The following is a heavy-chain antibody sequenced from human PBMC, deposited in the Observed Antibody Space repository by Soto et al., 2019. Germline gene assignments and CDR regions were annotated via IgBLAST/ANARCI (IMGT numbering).Heavy chain of an antibody. D-gene: IGHD3-22*01. CDR2: IYSGGST. CDR3: AKGSSGDYYYYMDV. V-gene: IGHV3-66*01. Sequence: GGSLRLSCAASGFTVSSNYMSWVRQAPGKGLEWVSVIYSGGSTYYADSVKGRFTISRDNSKNTLYLQMNSLRAEDTAVYYCAKGSSGDYYYYMDVWGKGTTVTVSS. J-gene: IGHJ6*03. CDR1: GFTVSSNY.